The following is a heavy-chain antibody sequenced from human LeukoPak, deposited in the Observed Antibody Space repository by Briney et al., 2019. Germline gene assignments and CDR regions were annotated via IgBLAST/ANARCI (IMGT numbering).Heavy chain of an antibody. Sequence: PGGSLRLSCAASGFTFSSFEMNWVRQAPGKGLEWVSYISVSGSTTDYADSVKGRFTISRDNAKNSLYLQMNSLRAEDTAVYYCARDVYDSSDGSPEVYWGQGTLVTVSS. V-gene: IGHV3-48*03. CDR3: ARDVYDSSDGSPEVY. D-gene: IGHD3-22*01. CDR2: ISVSGSTT. CDR1: GFTFSSFE. J-gene: IGHJ4*02.